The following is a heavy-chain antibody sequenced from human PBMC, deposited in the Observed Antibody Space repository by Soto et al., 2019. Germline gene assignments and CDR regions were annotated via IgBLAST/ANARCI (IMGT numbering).Heavy chain of an antibody. CDR3: ARIGYCSGGSCADY. Sequence: SVKVSCKASGGTFSSYAISWVRQAPGQGLGWMGGIIPIFGTANYAQKFQGRVTITADESTSTAYMELSSLRSEDTAVYYCARIGYCSGGSCADYWGQGTLVTVSS. V-gene: IGHV1-69*13. D-gene: IGHD2-15*01. CDR1: GGTFSSYA. CDR2: IIPIFGTA. J-gene: IGHJ4*02.